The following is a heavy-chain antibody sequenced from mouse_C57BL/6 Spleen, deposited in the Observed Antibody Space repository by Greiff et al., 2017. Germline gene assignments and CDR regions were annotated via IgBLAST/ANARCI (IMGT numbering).Heavy chain of an antibody. V-gene: IGHV3-6*01. CDR2: ISYDGSN. Sequence: EVKLMESGPGLVKPSQSLSLTCSVTGYSITSGYYWNWIRQFPGNKLEWMGYISYDGSNNYNPSLKNRISITRDTSKNQFFLKLNSVTTEDTATYYCASMNYGNYEFAYWGQGTLVTVSA. CDR1: GYSITSGYY. J-gene: IGHJ3*01. D-gene: IGHD2-1*01. CDR3: ASMNYGNYEFAY.